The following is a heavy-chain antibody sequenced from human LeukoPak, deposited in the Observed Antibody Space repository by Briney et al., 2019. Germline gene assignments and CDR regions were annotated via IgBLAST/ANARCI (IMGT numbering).Heavy chain of an antibody. CDR3: AKAPFFYYDSSGYLTH. CDR1: GFTFDSYG. Sequence: GGSLRLSCAASGFTFDSYGMTWVRQAPGQGLEWVAGIIGDGESTNYADSVKGRFTISRANDKNTLYLQMNGLRVEDTAVYYCAKAPFFYYDSSGYLTHWGQGTLVTVSS. D-gene: IGHD3-22*01. CDR2: IIGDGEST. V-gene: IGHV3-23*01. J-gene: IGHJ4*02.